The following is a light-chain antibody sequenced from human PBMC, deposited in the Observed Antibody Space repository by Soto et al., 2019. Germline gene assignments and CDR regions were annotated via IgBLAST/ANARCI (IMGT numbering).Light chain of an antibody. CDR2: GAS. J-gene: IGKJ3*01. CDR1: QSVSSSY. Sequence: EIVLTQSPATLSLSPGERATLSCRASQSVSSSYLAWYQQKPGQAPRLLIYGASTRATGIPARFSGSGSGTEFTLTISSLQSEDFAVYYCQQYNNWPITFGPGTKVDI. CDR3: QQYNNWPIT. V-gene: IGKV3D-15*01.